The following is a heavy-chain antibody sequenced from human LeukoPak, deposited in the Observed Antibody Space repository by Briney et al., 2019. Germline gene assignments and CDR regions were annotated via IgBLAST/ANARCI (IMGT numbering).Heavy chain of an antibody. Sequence: SETLSLTCGVSGGSIRSTNWWSWVRPPPGQGLEWIGYIYNSASTNYNPSLRSRVTISVDTSKNQFSLKLSSVTAADTAVYYCARVWGYWGQGTLVTVSS. D-gene: IGHD7-27*01. J-gene: IGHJ4*02. CDR3: ARVWGY. CDR1: GGSIRSTNW. V-gene: IGHV4-4*02. CDR2: IYNSAST.